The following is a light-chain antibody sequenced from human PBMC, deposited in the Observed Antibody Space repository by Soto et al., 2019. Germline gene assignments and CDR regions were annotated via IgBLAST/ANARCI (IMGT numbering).Light chain of an antibody. CDR1: QSVSSSY. Sequence: EIGLTQSPGTLSLSPGERATLSCRASQSVSSSYLAWYQQKPGQAPRLLIYGASSRATGIPDRLSGSGSGTDFTLTISRLEPEDFAVYYCQQYESSLRTFGQGTKVHIK. J-gene: IGKJ1*01. CDR3: QQYESSLRT. CDR2: GAS. V-gene: IGKV3-20*01.